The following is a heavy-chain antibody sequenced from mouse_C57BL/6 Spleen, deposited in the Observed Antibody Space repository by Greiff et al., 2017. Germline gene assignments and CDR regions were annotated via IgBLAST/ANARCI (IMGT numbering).Heavy chain of an antibody. Sequence: QVTLKESGPELVKPGASVKISCKASGYAFSSSWMNWVKQRPGKGLEWIGRIYPGDGDTNYNGKFKGKATLTADKSSSTAYMQLSSLTSEDSAVYCCARSYYGPYYAMDYWGQGTSVTVSS. J-gene: IGHJ4*01. CDR1: GYAFSSSW. CDR2: IYPGDGDT. V-gene: IGHV1-82*01. D-gene: IGHD2-1*01. CDR3: ARSYYGPYYAMDY.